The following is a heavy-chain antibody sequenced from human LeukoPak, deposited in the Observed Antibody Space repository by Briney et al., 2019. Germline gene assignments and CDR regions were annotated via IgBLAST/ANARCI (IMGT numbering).Heavy chain of an antibody. V-gene: IGHV4-31*03. CDR2: IYYTGIT. CDR3: AASSGVTLGRF. Sequence: PSETLSLTCTVSGGSISSGSHYYNWIRQHPGKGLEWIGYIYYTGITSYNPSLKSRVTTSVDTSMNKLSLKLTSLTAADTAVYYCAASSGVTLGRFWGQGTLVTVSS. J-gene: IGHJ4*02. D-gene: IGHD3-16*01. CDR1: GGSISSGSHY.